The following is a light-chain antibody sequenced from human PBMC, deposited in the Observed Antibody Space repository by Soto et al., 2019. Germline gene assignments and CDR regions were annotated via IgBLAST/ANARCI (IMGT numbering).Light chain of an antibody. CDR2: DVS. CDR1: SSDVGDYNY. Sequence: QSVLTQPRSVSGSPGQSVTISCTGTSSDVGDYNYVSWYQQHPGKAPKLMIYDVSKRPSGVPDRFSGSKSGNTASLTISGLQAEDEADYYCCSYAGRYTYVFATGTKLTVL. J-gene: IGLJ1*01. V-gene: IGLV2-11*01. CDR3: CSYAGRYTYV.